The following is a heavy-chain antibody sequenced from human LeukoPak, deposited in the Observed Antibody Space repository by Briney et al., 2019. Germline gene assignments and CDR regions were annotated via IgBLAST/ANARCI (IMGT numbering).Heavy chain of an antibody. CDR2: IIPLFRTA. J-gene: IGHJ4*02. V-gene: IGHV1-69*13. D-gene: IGHD5-12*01. CDR3: ARLPPGYTYGY. Sequence: ASETVSCKASGGGFSTFGIRWVLDAPGQGFGWMGGIIPLFRTANYAQKWKGRVTITADESSTTAYMELSSLRSEDTAVYYCARLPPGYTYGYWGQGTLVTVSS. CDR1: GGGFSTFG.